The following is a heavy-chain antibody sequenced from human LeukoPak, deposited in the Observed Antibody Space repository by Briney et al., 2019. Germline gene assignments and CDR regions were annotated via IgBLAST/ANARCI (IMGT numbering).Heavy chain of an antibody. Sequence: GGSLILSCAASGFTFSTYDMNWVRQAPGKGLEWASYISSRSSARHYADSVKGRFTISRDNARSSLYLQLNSLRDEDTAVYYCARAGYSYEDDDDYWGQGTLVTVSS. V-gene: IGHV3-48*02. D-gene: IGHD5-18*01. CDR1: GFTFSTYD. CDR2: ISSRSSAR. CDR3: ARAGYSYEDDDDY. J-gene: IGHJ4*02.